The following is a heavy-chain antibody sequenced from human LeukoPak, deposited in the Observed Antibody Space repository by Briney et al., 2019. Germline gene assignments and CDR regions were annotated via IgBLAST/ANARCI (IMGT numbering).Heavy chain of an antibody. Sequence: SETLSLTCTVSGGSISSYYWSRIRQPPGKGLEWIGYIYYSGSTNYNPSLKSRVTISVDTSKNQFSLKLSSVTAADTAVYYCARELYYDSSAGGSFDYWGQGTLVTVSS. CDR3: ARELYYDSSAGGSFDY. V-gene: IGHV4-59*01. D-gene: IGHD3-22*01. CDR1: GGSISSYY. CDR2: IYYSGST. J-gene: IGHJ4*02.